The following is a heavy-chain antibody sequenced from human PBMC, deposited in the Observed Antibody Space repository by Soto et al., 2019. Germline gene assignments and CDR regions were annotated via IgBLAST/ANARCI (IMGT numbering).Heavy chain of an antibody. Sequence: QVQLVESGGGVVQPGRSLRLSCAASGFTFSSYAMHWVRQAPGKGLEWVAVISYDGSNKYYADSVKGRFTISRDNSKNTLYLQMNSLRAEDTAVYYCATNLGLYGVLIYWGQGTLVTVSS. D-gene: IGHD3-9*01. J-gene: IGHJ4*02. CDR2: ISYDGSNK. CDR3: ATNLGLYGVLIY. V-gene: IGHV3-30-3*01. CDR1: GFTFSSYA.